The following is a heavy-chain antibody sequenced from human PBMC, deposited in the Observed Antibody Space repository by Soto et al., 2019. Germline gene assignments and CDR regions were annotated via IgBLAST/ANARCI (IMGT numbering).Heavy chain of an antibody. CDR3: ARDSVATIPYWYFDL. V-gene: IGHV3-64*01. CDR2: ISSNGGST. CDR1: GFTFSSYA. J-gene: IGHJ2*01. Sequence: EVQLVESGGGLVQPGGSLRLSCAASGFTFSSYAMHWVRQAPGKGLEYVSAISSNGGSTYYANSVKGRFTISRDNSKNTLYLQMGSLRAGDLAVYYCARDSVATIPYWYFDLWGRGTLVTVSS. D-gene: IGHD5-12*01.